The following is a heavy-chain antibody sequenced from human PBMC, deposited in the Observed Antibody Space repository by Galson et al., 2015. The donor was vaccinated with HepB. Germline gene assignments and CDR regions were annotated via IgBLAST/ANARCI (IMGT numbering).Heavy chain of an antibody. D-gene: IGHD3-22*01. Sequence: SLRLSCAASGFTVSSNYMSWVRQAPGKGLEWVSVIYSGGSTYYADSVKGRFTISRDNSKNTLYLQMNSLRAEDTAVYYCARGRLRSYDSSGYRDYWGQGTLVTVSS. CDR2: IYSGGST. CDR3: ARGRLRSYDSSGYRDY. V-gene: IGHV3-53*01. J-gene: IGHJ4*02. CDR1: GFTVSSNY.